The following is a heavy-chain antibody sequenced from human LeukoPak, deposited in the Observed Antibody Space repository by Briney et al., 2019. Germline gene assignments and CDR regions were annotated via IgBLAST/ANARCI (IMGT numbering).Heavy chain of an antibody. V-gene: IGHV4-59*12. D-gene: IGHD3-3*01. CDR3: ARDGGYYDFWSGYGRKWFDP. CDR1: GGSISSYY. J-gene: IGHJ5*02. CDR2: IFHSGST. Sequence: SETLSLTCTVSGGSISSYYWSWIRQPPGKGLEWIGYIFHSGSTNYNPSLKSRVTISVDTSKNQFSLKLSSVTAADTAVYYCARDGGYYDFWSGYGRKWFDPWGQGTLVTVSS.